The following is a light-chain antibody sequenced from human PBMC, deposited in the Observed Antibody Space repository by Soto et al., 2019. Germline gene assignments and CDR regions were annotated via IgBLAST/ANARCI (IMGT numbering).Light chain of an antibody. Sequence: QSALTQPASVSGSPGQSITISCTGTSSDIGGYNYVSWYQQHPGKAPKLMIYEVNNRPSGVSDRFSGSKSGNTASLTISGLQAEDEADYYCCSYEDSRTYVFGTGTKLTVL. CDR1: SSDIGGYNY. V-gene: IGLV2-14*01. CDR2: EVN. CDR3: CSYEDSRTYV. J-gene: IGLJ1*01.